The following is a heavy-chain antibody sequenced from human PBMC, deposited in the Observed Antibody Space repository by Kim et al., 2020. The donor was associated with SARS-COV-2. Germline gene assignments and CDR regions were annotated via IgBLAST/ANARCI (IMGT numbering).Heavy chain of an antibody. CDR3: ARGGVVRGVIHIPFDY. V-gene: IGHV3-30*04. J-gene: IGHJ4*02. D-gene: IGHD3-10*01. CDR2: ISYDGSNK. Sequence: GGSLRLSCAASGFTFSSYAMHWVRQAPGKGLEWVAVISYDGSNKYYADSVKGRFTISRDNSKNTLYLQMNSLRAEDTAVYYCARGGVVRGVIHIPFDYWGQGTLVTVSS. CDR1: GFTFSSYA.